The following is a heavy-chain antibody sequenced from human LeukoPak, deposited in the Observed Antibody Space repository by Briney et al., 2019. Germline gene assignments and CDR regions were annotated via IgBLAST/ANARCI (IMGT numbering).Heavy chain of an antibody. J-gene: IGHJ6*02. CDR1: GFTVSSNY. D-gene: IGHD2-2*02. CDR3: ASIRYYYYGMDV. CDR2: IYSGGST. V-gene: IGHV3-53*01. Sequence: GGSLRLSCAASGFTVSSNYMSWVRQAPGKGLKWVSVIYSGGSTYYADSVKGRFTISRDNSKNTLYLQMNSLRAEDTAVYYCASIRYYYYGMDVWGQGTTVTVSS.